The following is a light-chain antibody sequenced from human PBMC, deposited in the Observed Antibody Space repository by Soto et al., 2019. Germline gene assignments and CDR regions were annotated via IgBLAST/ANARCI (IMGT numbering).Light chain of an antibody. Sequence: QPVLTQSPSASASLGASVKLTCTLSSGHSTYAIAWHQQQPETGTRYLMKLNNHGSHSKGDGIPDSFSGSSSGAERYLPISSLKAEDEADYCCQTWGTRIQVIFGGGTQLTVL. CDR1: SGHSTYA. CDR3: QTWGTRIQVI. J-gene: IGLJ2*01. CDR2: LNNHGSH. V-gene: IGLV4-69*01.